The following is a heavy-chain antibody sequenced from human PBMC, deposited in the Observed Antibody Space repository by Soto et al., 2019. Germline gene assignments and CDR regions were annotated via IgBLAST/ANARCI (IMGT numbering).Heavy chain of an antibody. Sequence: GGSLRLSCAASGFTFSSYAMSWVRQAPGRGLEWVSAISGSGGSTYYADSVKGRFTISRDNSKNTLYLQMNSLRAEDTAVYYCAKRVTGPDAFDIWGQGTMVTVSS. CDR1: GFTFSSYA. V-gene: IGHV3-23*01. CDR3: AKRVTGPDAFDI. CDR2: ISGSGGST. D-gene: IGHD7-27*01. J-gene: IGHJ3*02.